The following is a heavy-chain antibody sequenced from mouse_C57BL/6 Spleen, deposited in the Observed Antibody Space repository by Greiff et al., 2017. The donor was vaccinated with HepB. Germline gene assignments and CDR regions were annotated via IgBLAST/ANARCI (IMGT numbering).Heavy chain of an antibody. J-gene: IGHJ3*01. V-gene: IGHV1-7*01. CDR3: ASAAYDSNYHFAY. CDR2: INPSSGYT. Sequence: VQLQQSGAELAKPGASVKLSCKASGYTFTSYWMHWVKQRPGQGLEWIGCINPSSGYTKYNQKFKDKATLTADKSSSPAYMQLSSLTYEDSAVYYCASAAYDSNYHFAYWGQGTLVTVSA. D-gene: IGHD2-5*01. CDR1: GYTFTSYW.